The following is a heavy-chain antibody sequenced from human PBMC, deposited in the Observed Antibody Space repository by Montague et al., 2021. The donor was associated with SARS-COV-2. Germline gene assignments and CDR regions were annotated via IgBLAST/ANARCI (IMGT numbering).Heavy chain of an antibody. V-gene: IGHV4-59*01. CDR2: IYYSGST. Sequence: SETLSLTCTVSGGSISSYYWSWIRQPPGEGLEWIGYIYYSGSTNYNPSLKSRVTISVDTSKNQFSLKLSSVTAADTAVYYCARVGVITTWFYFDYWGQGTLVTVSS. D-gene: IGHD3-22*01. CDR1: GGSISSYY. J-gene: IGHJ4*02. CDR3: ARVGVITTWFYFDY.